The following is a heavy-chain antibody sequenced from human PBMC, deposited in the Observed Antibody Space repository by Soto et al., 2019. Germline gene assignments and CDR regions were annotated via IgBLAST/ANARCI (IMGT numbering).Heavy chain of an antibody. J-gene: IGHJ4*02. CDR3: ARGGYDFWSGYYTPYYFDY. V-gene: IGHV3-33*01. Sequence: GGSLRLSCAASEFTFSSYGMHWVRQAPGKGLEWVAVIWYDGSNKYYADSVKGRFTISRDNSKNTLYLQMNSLRAEDTAVYYCARGGYDFWSGYYTPYYFDYWGQGTLVTVSS. CDR2: IWYDGSNK. CDR1: EFTFSSYG. D-gene: IGHD3-3*01.